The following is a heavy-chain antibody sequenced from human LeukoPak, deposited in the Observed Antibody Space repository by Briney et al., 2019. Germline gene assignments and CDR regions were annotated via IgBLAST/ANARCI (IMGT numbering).Heavy chain of an antibody. D-gene: IGHD3-22*01. V-gene: IGHV4-34*01. CDR2: INHSGST. CDR1: GGSFSGYY. Sequence: SETLSLTCAVYGGSFSGYYWSWVRQPPGKGLEWIGEINHSGSTNYNPSLKSRVTISVDTSKNQFSLKLSSETAADTAVYYCARGYYYDSSGYFDYWGQGTLVTVSS. CDR3: ARGYYYDSSGYFDY. J-gene: IGHJ4*02.